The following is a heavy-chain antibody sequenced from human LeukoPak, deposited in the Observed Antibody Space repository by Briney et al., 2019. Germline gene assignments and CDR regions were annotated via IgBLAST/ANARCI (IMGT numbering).Heavy chain of an antibody. CDR2: INHSGST. J-gene: IGHJ3*02. V-gene: IGHV4-34*01. CDR1: GGSFSGYY. D-gene: IGHD3-16*01. Sequence: SETLSLTCAVYGGSFSGYYWSWIRQPPGKGLEWIGEINHSGSTNYNPSLKSRVTISVDTSKNQFSLKLSSVTAADTAVYYCARRTRLWDTDAFDIWGQGTMVTVSS. CDR3: ARRTRLWDTDAFDI.